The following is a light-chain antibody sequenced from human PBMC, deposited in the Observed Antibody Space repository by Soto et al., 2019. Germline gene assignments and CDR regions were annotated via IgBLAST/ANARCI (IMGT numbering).Light chain of an antibody. CDR1: SSDVGGYNY. J-gene: IGLJ1*01. V-gene: IGLV2-14*01. CDR3: QSYDSSLSGIYV. Sequence: QSALTQPASVSGSPGQSITISCTGTSSDVGGYNYVSWYQQHPGKAPKLLIYGNSNRPSGVPDRFSGSKSGTSASLAITGLQAEDEADYYCQSYDSSLSGIYVFGTGTKVTVL. CDR2: GNS.